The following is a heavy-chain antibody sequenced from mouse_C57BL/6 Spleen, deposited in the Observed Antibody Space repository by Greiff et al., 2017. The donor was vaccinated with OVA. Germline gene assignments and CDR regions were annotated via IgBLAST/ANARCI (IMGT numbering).Heavy chain of an antibody. D-gene: IGHD3-3*01. J-gene: IGHJ4*01. V-gene: IGHV1-82*01. Sequence: QVQLQQSGPELVKPGASVKISCKASGYAFSSSWMNWVKQRPGKGLEWIGRIYPGDGDTNYNGKFKGKATLTADKSSSTAYMQLSSLTSEDSAVYFCAKGHRGAMDYWGQGTSVTVSS. CDR1: GYAFSSSW. CDR3: AKGHRGAMDY. CDR2: IYPGDGDT.